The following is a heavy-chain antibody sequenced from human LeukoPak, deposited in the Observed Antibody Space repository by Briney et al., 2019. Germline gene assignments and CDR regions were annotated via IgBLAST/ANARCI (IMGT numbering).Heavy chain of an antibody. CDR3: GKGPPPYCSGGSCYMPFDY. CDR1: GFSFSSYG. D-gene: IGHD2-15*01. V-gene: IGHV3-30*18. CDR2: ISYDGSNK. J-gene: IGHJ4*02. Sequence: GGSLRLSCAASGFSFSSYGMHWVRQAPGKGLDWVAIISYDGSNKYYADSVKGRFTISRDNSKNTLSLQMNSLRAEDTAVYYCGKGPPPYCSGGSCYMPFDYWGQGTLVTVSS.